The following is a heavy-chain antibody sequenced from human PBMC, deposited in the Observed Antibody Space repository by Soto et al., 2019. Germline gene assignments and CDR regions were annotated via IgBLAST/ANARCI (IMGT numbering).Heavy chain of an antibody. Sequence: GGSLRLSCAASGFTFSSYWMHWVRQAPGKGLVWVSRINSDGSSTSYADSVKGRFTISRDNAKNTLYLQMNSLRAEDTAVYYCASLVVPAAIPLWMDVWGQGTTVTVSS. CDR2: INSDGSST. V-gene: IGHV3-74*01. CDR3: ASLVVPAAIPLWMDV. J-gene: IGHJ6*02. CDR1: GFTFSSYW. D-gene: IGHD2-2*01.